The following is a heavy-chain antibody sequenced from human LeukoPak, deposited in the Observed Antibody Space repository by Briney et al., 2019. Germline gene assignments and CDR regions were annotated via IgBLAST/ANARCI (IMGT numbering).Heavy chain of an antibody. V-gene: IGHV3-21*01. J-gene: IGHJ6*02. Sequence: GGSLRLSCAASGFTFSSYSMNWVRQAPGKGLEWVSSLSSSSSYIYYADSVKGRFTISRNNAKNSLYLQMNSLRAEDTAVYYCARDTVTRGYYYYYGMDVWGQGTTVTVSS. CDR2: LSSSSSYI. D-gene: IGHD4-17*01. CDR1: GFTFSSYS. CDR3: ARDTVTRGYYYYYGMDV.